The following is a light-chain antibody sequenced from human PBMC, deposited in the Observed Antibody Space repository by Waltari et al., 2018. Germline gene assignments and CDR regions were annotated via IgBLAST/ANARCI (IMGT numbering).Light chain of an antibody. Sequence: QSVLTQPPSVSGAPGQTVTISCTGRSSNIGADYYVHWYQQLPGTAPKHLIYATNNRPSGVPARFSGSKSGTSASLAITGLQPEDEATYFCQSYDSSLRIFGGGTKLTVL. V-gene: IGLV1-40*01. CDR2: ATN. J-gene: IGLJ2*01. CDR3: QSYDSSLRI. CDR1: SSNIGADYY.